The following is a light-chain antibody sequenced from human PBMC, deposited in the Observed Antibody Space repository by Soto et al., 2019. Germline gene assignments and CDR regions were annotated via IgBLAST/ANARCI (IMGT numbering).Light chain of an antibody. CDR1: SSDVGGYNY. J-gene: IGLJ1*01. V-gene: IGLV2-11*01. Sequence: QSVLTQPRSVSGCPGQSVTSSCTGTSSDVGGYNYVSWYQQHPGKAPKLMIYDVSKRPSGVPDRFSGSKSGNTASLTISGLQAEAEADYYCCSYAGSCTYVLVTAIKVTVL. CDR3: CSYAGSCTYV. CDR2: DVS.